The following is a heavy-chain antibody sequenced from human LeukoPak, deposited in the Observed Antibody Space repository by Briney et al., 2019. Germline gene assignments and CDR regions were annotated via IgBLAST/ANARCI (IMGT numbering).Heavy chain of an antibody. V-gene: IGHV3-23*01. D-gene: IGHD6-19*01. CDR3: AKVAVAGTSGAYYYYGMDV. J-gene: IGHJ6*02. CDR2: ISGSGGST. Sequence: GSLRLSCAASGFTFTNYWMFWVRQAPGKGLEWVSAISGSGGSTYYADSVKGRFTISRDNSKNTLYLQMNSLRAEDTAVYYCAKVAVAGTSGAYYYYGMDVWGQGTTVTVSS. CDR1: GFTFTNYW.